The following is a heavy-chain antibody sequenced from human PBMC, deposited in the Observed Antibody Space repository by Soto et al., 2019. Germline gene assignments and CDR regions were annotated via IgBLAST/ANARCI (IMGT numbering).Heavy chain of an antibody. D-gene: IGHD3-16*01. V-gene: IGHV1-8*01. CDR2: VSPNSDNT. CDR1: GYTFTTYD. J-gene: IGHJ4*02. Sequence: QVQLVQSGAEVREPGASVKVSCKASGYTFTTYDINWVRQAAGQGLEWMGWVSPNSDNTGYAQKFQGRVTMPRNPSMSTVYMELSGLRSEDSAVYYCARGVGDLGDYWGQGTLVTVSS. CDR3: ARGVGDLGDY.